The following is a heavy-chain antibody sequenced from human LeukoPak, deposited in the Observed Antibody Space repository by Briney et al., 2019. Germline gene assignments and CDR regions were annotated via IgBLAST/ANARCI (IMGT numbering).Heavy chain of an antibody. D-gene: IGHD2-2*01. V-gene: IGHV4-34*01. CDR1: GGSFSGYY. Sequence: SETLSLTCAVYGGSFSGYYWSWIRQPPGKGLEWIGEINHSGSTNYNPSLKSRVTISVDTSKNQFSLKLSSVTAADTAVYYCARVSKYQLLYNWFDPWGQGTPVTVSS. CDR2: INHSGST. J-gene: IGHJ5*02. CDR3: ARVSKYQLLYNWFDP.